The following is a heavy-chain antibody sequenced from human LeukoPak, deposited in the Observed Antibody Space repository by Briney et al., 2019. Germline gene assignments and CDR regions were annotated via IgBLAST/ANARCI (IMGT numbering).Heavy chain of an antibody. J-gene: IGHJ4*02. CDR2: ISGSGGST. V-gene: IGHV3-23*01. Sequence: GGSLRLSCAASGFTFSSYAMNWVRQAPGKGLEWVSSISGSGGSTFYTDSVKGRFTISRDNSKNTLYLQMNSLRADDTAVYYCTRSFRGYDFYYLDYWGQGILVTVSS. CDR3: TRSFRGYDFYYLDY. CDR1: GFTFSSYA. D-gene: IGHD5-12*01.